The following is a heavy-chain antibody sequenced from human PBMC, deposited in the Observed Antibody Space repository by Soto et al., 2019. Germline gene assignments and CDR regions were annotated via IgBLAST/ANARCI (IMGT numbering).Heavy chain of an antibody. CDR2: IYYSGST. Sequence: SETLSLTCTVSGGSVSSGSYYWSWIRQPPGKGLEWIGYIYYSGSTNYNPSLKSRVTISVDTSKNQFSLKLSSVTAADTAVYYCARDRGMVRGVIVGNWFDPWGQGTLVTVSS. CDR1: GGSVSSGSYY. CDR3: ARDRGMVRGVIVGNWFDP. D-gene: IGHD3-10*01. V-gene: IGHV4-61*01. J-gene: IGHJ5*02.